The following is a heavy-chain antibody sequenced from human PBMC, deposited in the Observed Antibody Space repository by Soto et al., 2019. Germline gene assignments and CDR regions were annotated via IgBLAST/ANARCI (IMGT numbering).Heavy chain of an antibody. D-gene: IGHD2-21*01. CDR1: GYTFTDYA. CDR3: AKGSQMWTPDY. CDR2: ISTGNGNT. J-gene: IGHJ4*02. Sequence: QVQLVQSGAEVKKPGASVKVSCKASGYTFTDYAMHWVRQAPGQRLEWMGWISTGNGNTKYSQKFQGRVTITRDTSATTAYIELSCLRSEDTAVYYCAKGSQMWTPDYWGQGTLVTVSS. V-gene: IGHV1-3*04.